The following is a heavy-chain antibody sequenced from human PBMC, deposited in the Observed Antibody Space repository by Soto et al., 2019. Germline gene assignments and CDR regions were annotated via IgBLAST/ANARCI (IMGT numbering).Heavy chain of an antibody. CDR3: AREGMSRPRWVFDY. Sequence: VKLVESGGGLVPPRGSLRLSCAASGFTCGSYPMHWVRQAPGKGLEYVSAISTNGDSTFYANSVKGRFTISRDNSKNTLYLQMGSRSAEDMGVYYCAREGMSRPRWVFDYWGQGTLVTASS. V-gene: IGHV3-64*01. J-gene: IGHJ4*02. D-gene: IGHD6-13*01. CDR1: GFTCGSYP. CDR2: ISTNGDST.